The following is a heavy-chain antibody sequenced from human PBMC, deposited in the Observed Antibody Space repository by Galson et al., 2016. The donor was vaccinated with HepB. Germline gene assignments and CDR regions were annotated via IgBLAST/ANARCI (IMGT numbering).Heavy chain of an antibody. Sequence: SVKVSCKASRYTFTTFYVHWVRQAPGQGLEWIGRIMPNGGSTIYAQNFQGRVTVTGDTSTSTVYMELSSLISEDTAVYYCARDGHKWDFDYWGQGSLVTVSS. CDR3: ARDGHKWDFDY. CDR2: IMPNGGST. D-gene: IGHD1-26*01. J-gene: IGHJ4*02. CDR1: RYTFTTFY. V-gene: IGHV1-46*01.